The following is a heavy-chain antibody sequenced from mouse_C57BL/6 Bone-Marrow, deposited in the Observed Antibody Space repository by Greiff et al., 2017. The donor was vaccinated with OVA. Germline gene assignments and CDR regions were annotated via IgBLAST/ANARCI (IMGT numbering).Heavy chain of an antibody. CDR2: IYPGSGST. J-gene: IGHJ1*03. D-gene: IGHD1-1*01. Sequence: QVQLQQPGAELVKPGASVKMSCKASGYTFTSYWITWVKQRPGQGLEWIGDIYPGSGSTNYNEKFKSKATLTVDTSSSPAYMQLSSLTSEDSAVYYCARRYYGSGWYFDVWGTGTTVTVSS. CDR1: GYTFTSYW. V-gene: IGHV1-55*01. CDR3: ARRYYGSGWYFDV.